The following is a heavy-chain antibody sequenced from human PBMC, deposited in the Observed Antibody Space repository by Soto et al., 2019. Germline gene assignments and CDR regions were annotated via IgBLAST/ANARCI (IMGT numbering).Heavy chain of an antibody. V-gene: IGHV3-21*01. Sequence: EVQLVESGGGLVKPGGSLRLSCAASGFTFSIYSMNWVRQAPGKGLEWVSSISSRSSYIYDADSVKGRFTISRDHAKNSLYMQMNSLRAEDTAVYYCARGDVGDYYGMDVWGQGITVTVSS. CDR3: ARGDVGDYYGMDV. J-gene: IGHJ6*02. CDR1: GFTFSIYS. CDR2: ISSRSSYI. D-gene: IGHD3-16*01.